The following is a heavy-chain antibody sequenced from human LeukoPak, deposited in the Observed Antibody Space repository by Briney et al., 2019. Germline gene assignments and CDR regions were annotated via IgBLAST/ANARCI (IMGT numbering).Heavy chain of an antibody. D-gene: IGHD5-12*01. V-gene: IGHV3-23*01. Sequence: GGSLRLSCAASGFTFSSYAMSWVRQAPGKGLEWVSAISGSGGSTYYADSVKGRFTISRDNSKNTLYLQMNSLRAEDTAVYYSAKPLESSRDISLRPSGWSAPGDRRTLVTASS. CDR3: AKPLESSRDISLRPSGWSAP. CDR2: ISGSGGST. CDR1: GFTFSSYA. J-gene: IGHJ5*02.